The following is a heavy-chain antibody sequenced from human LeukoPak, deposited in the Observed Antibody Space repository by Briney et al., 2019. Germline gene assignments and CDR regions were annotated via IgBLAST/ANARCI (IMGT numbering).Heavy chain of an antibody. V-gene: IGHV3-15*01. CDR3: AREGYCSGGSCYPNYYYYYYMDV. CDR1: GFTFRDAW. J-gene: IGHJ6*03. CDR2: IRSRADGGTA. D-gene: IGHD2-15*01. Sequence: GGSLRLSCAASGFTFRDAWTTWVRQAPGKGLEWVGRIRSRADGGTAEYATAVEGRFTISRDDSTNTLYLHMSNVKTEDTAVYYCAREGYCSGGSCYPNYYYYYYMDVWGKGTTVTVSS.